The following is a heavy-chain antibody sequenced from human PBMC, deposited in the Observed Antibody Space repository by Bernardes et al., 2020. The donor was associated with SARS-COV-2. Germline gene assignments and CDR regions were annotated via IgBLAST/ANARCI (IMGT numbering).Heavy chain of an antibody. D-gene: IGHD6-13*01. CDR3: AQQSSNFDF. J-gene: IGHJ4*02. CDR1: GGSISTSSYY. Sequence: SETLSLTCTVSGGSISTSSYYWGWIRQPLGKGLEWIGSIYYSGSTYYNPSLKTRVTISIDTSKNQFSLKLTSVTAGDTAVYYCAQQSSNFDFWGQGTLVTVSS. CDR2: IYYSGST. V-gene: IGHV4-39*01.